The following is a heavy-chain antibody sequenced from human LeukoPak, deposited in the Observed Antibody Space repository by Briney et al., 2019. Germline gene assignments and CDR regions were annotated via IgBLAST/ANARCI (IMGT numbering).Heavy chain of an antibody. CDR2: INPNSGGT. J-gene: IGHJ4*02. D-gene: IGHD2-2*01. CDR3: ARDRSTKQPYYFDY. CDR1: GYTFTGYY. V-gene: IGHV1-2*02. Sequence: ASVKVSCKASGYTFTGYYMHWVRQAPGQGLEWMGWINPNSGGTNYAQKFQGRVTMTKDTSISTAYKELSRLRSDDTAVYYCARDRSTKQPYYFDYWGQGTLVTVSS.